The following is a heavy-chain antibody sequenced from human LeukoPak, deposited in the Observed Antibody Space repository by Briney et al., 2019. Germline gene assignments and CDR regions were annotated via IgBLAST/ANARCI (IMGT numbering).Heavy chain of an antibody. CDR2: ISWNSGSI. CDR1: GFTFDDYA. J-gene: IGHJ3*02. Sequence: GRSLRLSCAASGFTFDDYAMHWVRHAPGKGLEWVSGISWNSGSIGYADSVKGRFTISRDNAKNSLYLQMNSLRAEDTALYYCAKFSAFDIWGQGTMVTVSS. V-gene: IGHV3-9*01. CDR3: AKFSAFDI.